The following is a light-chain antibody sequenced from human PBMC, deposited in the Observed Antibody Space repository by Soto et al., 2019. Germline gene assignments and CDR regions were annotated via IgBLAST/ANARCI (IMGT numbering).Light chain of an antibody. CDR2: DAY. J-gene: IGLJ1*01. CDR3: LVSCSGSYG. V-gene: IGLV7-46*01. Sequence: QAVVTQEPSLTVSPGGTVTLTCGSSTGAVTSGHYPYWFQQKPGQAPRTLIYDAYKKHSWTPARFSGSLLGGKAALTLSGAQPDDEADYYCLVSCSGSYGFGTGTKLTVL. CDR1: TGAVTSGHY.